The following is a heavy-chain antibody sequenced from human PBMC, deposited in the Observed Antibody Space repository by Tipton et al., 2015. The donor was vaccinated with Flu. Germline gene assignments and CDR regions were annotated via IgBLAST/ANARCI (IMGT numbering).Heavy chain of an antibody. CDR3: ARRDYSNYVSEPKNWFDL. CDR1: GDSISSDFY. Sequence: TLSLTCAVSGDSISSDFYWAWIRRPPGKGLEWIGNVHQTGTTYYNPSLRSRVTIAVDRPKNQFSLRLTSVAAADTAVYYCARRDYSNYVSEPKNWFDLWGQGTQVTVSS. J-gene: IGHJ5*02. V-gene: IGHV4-38-2*01. D-gene: IGHD4-11*01. CDR2: VHQTGTT.